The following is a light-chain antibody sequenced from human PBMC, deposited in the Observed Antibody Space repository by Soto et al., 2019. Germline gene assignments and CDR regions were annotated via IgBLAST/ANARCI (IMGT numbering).Light chain of an antibody. CDR1: QSISSY. V-gene: IGKV1-39*01. CDR3: QQSYSLFT. Sequence: DIQMTQSPSSLSASVADRVTITCRASQSISSYLNWYQQKPGKAPKLLIYAASSLQSGVPSRFSGSGSGTDFTLTISSLQPEDFATYYCQQSYSLFTFGPGTKVDIK. CDR2: AAS. J-gene: IGKJ3*01.